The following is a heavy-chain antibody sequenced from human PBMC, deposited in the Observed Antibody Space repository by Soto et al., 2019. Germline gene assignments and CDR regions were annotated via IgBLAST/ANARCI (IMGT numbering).Heavy chain of an antibody. D-gene: IGHD3-16*01. CDR2: TSYDGNNK. J-gene: IGHJ4*02. CDR3: ARWGTTGGFDL. Sequence: QLQLVESGGGVVQPGTSLRLSCAASGFRFKSFVMHWVRQAPGKGLDWVAFTSYDGNNKDYGDSLKCRFTVSRDNSQNTLHLQMDFLRPEDTALYYWARWGTTGGFDLWGQGTLVSVSS. CDR1: GFRFKSFV. V-gene: IGHV3-30*06.